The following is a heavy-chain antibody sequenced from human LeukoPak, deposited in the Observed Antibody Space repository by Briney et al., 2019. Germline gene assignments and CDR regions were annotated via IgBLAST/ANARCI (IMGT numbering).Heavy chain of an antibody. J-gene: IGHJ4*02. CDR3: AREYSSTSGRLYDY. CDR2: IAPNSGGT. V-gene: IGHV1-2*02. D-gene: IGHD6-6*01. Sequence: ASVKVSCKASGCTFTGYYMHWVRQAPGPGLEWMGWIAPNSGGTNYAQNFQGRVTMTRDTSINTAYMELTRLTSDDTAVYYCAREYSSTSGRLYDYWGLGTLVTVSS. CDR1: GCTFTGYY.